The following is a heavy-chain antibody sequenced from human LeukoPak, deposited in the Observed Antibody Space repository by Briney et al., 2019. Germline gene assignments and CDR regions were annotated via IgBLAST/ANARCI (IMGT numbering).Heavy chain of an antibody. Sequence: SVKVSCKASGGTFTSYAISWVRQAPGQGLEWMGRIIPILGIANYAQKFQGRVTITADKSTSTAYMELSSLRSEDTAVYYCARERYYGSGSYRGDFDYWGQGTLVTVSS. D-gene: IGHD3-10*01. CDR3: ARERYYGSGSYRGDFDY. CDR2: IIPILGIA. J-gene: IGHJ4*02. V-gene: IGHV1-69*04. CDR1: GGTFTSYA.